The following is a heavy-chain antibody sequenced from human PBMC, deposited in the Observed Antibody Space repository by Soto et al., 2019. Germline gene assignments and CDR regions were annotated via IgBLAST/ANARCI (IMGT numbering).Heavy chain of an antibody. V-gene: IGHV4-31*02. J-gene: IGHJ5*02. CDR3: ARVSATGTRWFDP. Sequence: PSETLSLTCTVSGGSVSSGAYYWVWIRQHPGKGLEWIGYISHRGTAYYTPSLKSRVSLSVDPSKSQFSLNVTSLTAADTAVYYCARVSATGTRWFDPWGPGTLVTVSS. D-gene: IGHD6-13*01. CDR2: ISHRGTA. CDR1: GGSVSSGAYY.